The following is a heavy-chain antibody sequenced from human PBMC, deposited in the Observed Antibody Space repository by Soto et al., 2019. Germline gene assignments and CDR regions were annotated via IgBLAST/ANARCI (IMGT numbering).Heavy chain of an antibody. V-gene: IGHV1-46*01. CDR1: GYTFTSYY. CDR3: ARDLATYYYDSSGYYSL. CDR2: INPSGGST. J-gene: IGHJ4*02. D-gene: IGHD3-22*01. Sequence: ASVKVSCKASGYTFTSYYMHWVRQAPGQGLEWMGIINPSGGSTSYAQKFQGRVTMTRDTSTSTVYMELSSLRSEDTAVYYCARDLATYYYDSSGYYSLWGKGTLVTVSS.